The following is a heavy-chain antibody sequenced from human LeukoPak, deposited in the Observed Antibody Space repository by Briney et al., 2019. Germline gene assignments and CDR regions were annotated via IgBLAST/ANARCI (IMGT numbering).Heavy chain of an antibody. D-gene: IGHD3-10*01. J-gene: IGHJ3*02. CDR3: ARVPRSPRGLGAFDI. CDR2: ISAYNGNT. Sequence: ASVKVSCKASGYTFTSYGISWLRQAPGQGLEWMGWISAYNGNTNYAQKLQGRVTMTTGTSTSTAYMELRSLRSDDTAVYYCARVPRSPRGLGAFDIWGQGTMVTVSS. V-gene: IGHV1-18*01. CDR1: GYTFTSYG.